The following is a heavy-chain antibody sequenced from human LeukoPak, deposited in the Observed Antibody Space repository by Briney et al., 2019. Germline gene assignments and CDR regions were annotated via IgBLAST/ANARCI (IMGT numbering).Heavy chain of an antibody. J-gene: IGHJ4*02. D-gene: IGHD6-13*01. V-gene: IGHV1-2*06. CDR2: INPNSGGT. CDR1: GYTFTSYD. CDR3: ARDIAAAGIDY. Sequence: ASVNVSCKASGYTFTSYDISWVRQAPGQGLEWMGRINPNSGGTNYAQKFQGRVTMTRDTSISTAYMELSRLRSDDTAVYYCARDIAAAGIDYWGQGTLVTVSS.